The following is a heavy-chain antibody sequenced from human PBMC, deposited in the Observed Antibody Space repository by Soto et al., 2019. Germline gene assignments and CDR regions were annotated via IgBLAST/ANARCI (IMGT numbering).Heavy chain of an antibody. V-gene: IGHV1-69*01. J-gene: IGHJ6*02. Sequence: QVHLVQSGAEVKKPGSSVKVSCKASGGTFITYGISWVRQAPGQGLEWMGGIITIFRSANYAQKFQGRLTISADESTSTAYMELSSLRSEDTAVYYWARSLSRVEWELRNYHSSYYTMDVWGQGTTVTVSS. D-gene: IGHD1-26*01. CDR2: IITIFRSA. CDR1: GGTFITYG. CDR3: ARSLSRVEWELRNYHSSYYTMDV.